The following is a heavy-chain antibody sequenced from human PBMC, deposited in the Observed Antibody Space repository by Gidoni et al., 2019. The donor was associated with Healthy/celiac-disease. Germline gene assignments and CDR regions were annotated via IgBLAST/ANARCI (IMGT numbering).Heavy chain of an antibody. Sequence: QVQLQESGPGLVKPSETLSLTCTVSGGSISSYYWSWIRQPPGKGLEWIGYIYYSGSTNYNPSLKSRVTISVDTSKNQFSLKLSSVTAADTAVYYCARGKSSRGVYGYGDYLRYDYWGQGTLVTVSS. CDR2: IYYSGST. D-gene: IGHD4-17*01. CDR1: GGSISSYY. J-gene: IGHJ4*02. V-gene: IGHV4-59*01. CDR3: ARGKSSRGVYGYGDYLRYDY.